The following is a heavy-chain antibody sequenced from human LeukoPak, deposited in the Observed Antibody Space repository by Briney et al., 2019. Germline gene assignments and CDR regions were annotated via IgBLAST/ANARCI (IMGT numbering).Heavy chain of an antibody. J-gene: IGHJ4*02. D-gene: IGHD4-17*01. CDR3: ARDWATVTELDY. CDR1: GGSISSSSYY. V-gene: IGHV4-39*02. CDR2: IYYSGST. Sequence: SETLSLTCTVSGGSISSSSYYWGGFRHPPGRGREGIGSIYYSGSTYYNPSLKSRVTISVDTSKKQFSLKLSSVTAADTAVYYCARDWATVTELDYWGQGTLVTVSS.